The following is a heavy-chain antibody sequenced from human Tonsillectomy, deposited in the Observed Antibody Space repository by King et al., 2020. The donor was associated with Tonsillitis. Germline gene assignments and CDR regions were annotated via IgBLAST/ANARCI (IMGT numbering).Heavy chain of an antibody. CDR2: MNPSSGNT. J-gene: IGHJ5*02. D-gene: IGHD2-2*01. V-gene: IGHV1-8*01. CDR1: GYTFTNYD. CDR3: ASGPQKYCSTTTCYETGYWLDP. Sequence: VQLVESGAEVKKPGASVKVSCKASGYTFTNYDINWVRQATGQGLEWMGWMNPSSGNTGSAQKFQGRVTLTRNTSTSTAYMELSSLRSEDTAVYYCASGPQKYCSTTTCYETGYWLDPWGQGTLVTVSS.